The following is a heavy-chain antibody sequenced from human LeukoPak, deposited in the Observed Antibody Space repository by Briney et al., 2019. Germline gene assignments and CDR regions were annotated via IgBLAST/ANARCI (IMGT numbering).Heavy chain of an antibody. V-gene: IGHV1-46*01. Sequence: ASVKVSCKASGYTFTSYYMHWVRQAPGQGLECMGIINPSGGSTGYAQKFQGRVTMTRDMSTSTVYMELSSLRSEDTAVYYCASYRKVPAAILNVYWGQGTLVTVSS. CDR1: GYTFTSYY. CDR2: INPSGGST. CDR3: ASYRKVPAAILNVY. J-gene: IGHJ4*02. D-gene: IGHD2-2*02.